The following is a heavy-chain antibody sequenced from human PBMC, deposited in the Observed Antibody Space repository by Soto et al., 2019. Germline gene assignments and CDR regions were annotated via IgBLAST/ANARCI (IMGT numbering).Heavy chain of an antibody. D-gene: IGHD2-15*01. CDR2: IYYSGSS. J-gene: IGHJ5*02. CDR1: GGSISSGGYY. Sequence: QVQLQESGPGLVKPSQTLSLTCTVSGGSISSGGYYWSWIRQHPGKGLEWIGYIYYSGSSYYHPSLKSRVTLSVDTSKNQFSLKLSSVTAADTAVYYCAREWGPLVGPWFDPWGQGTLVTVSS. CDR3: AREWGPLVGPWFDP. V-gene: IGHV4-31*03.